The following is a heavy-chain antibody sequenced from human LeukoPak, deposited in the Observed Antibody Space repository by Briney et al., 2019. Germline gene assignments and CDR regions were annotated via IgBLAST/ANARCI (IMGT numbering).Heavy chain of an antibody. CDR1: GFTFSSYS. J-gene: IGHJ4*02. D-gene: IGHD6-6*01. Sequence: GALRLSCAASGFTFSSYSMNWVRQAPGKGLEWVSYISSSSSTIYYADSVKGLFTISRDNAKNSLYLQMNSLRAEDTAVYYCARELYSSWGFRYWGQGTLVTVSS. V-gene: IGHV3-48*04. CDR2: ISSSSSTI. CDR3: ARELYSSWGFRY.